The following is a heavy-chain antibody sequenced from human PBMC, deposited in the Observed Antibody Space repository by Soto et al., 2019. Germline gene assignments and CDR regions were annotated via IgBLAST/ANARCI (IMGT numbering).Heavy chain of an antibody. CDR2: IKQDGSEK. D-gene: IGHD3-22*01. V-gene: IGHV3-7*01. Sequence: EVQLVESGGGLVQPGGSLRLSCAASGFTFSSYWMSWVRQAPGKGLEWVANIKQDGSEKYYVDSVKGRFTISRDNAKNSLYLQMNSLRAEDTAVYYCARDQRYEVVVRGWFDPWGQGTLVTVSS. J-gene: IGHJ5*02. CDR1: GFTFSSYW. CDR3: ARDQRYEVVVRGWFDP.